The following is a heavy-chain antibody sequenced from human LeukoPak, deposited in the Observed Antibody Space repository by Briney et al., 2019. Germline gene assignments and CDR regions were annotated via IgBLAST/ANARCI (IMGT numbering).Heavy chain of an antibody. D-gene: IGHD6-19*01. J-gene: IGHJ5*02. V-gene: IGHV4-38-2*01. CDR3: ATEVGQWLVRT. CDR2: IYHSGRT. Sequence: PSETLSLTCGVSGYSISSGYYWGWIRQPPGKGLEWIGSIYHSGRTYYNPSLKSRVTISVDTSKNQFSLKLTSVTAADTAVYLCATEVGQWLVRTWGRGTLVTVSS. CDR1: GYSISSGYY.